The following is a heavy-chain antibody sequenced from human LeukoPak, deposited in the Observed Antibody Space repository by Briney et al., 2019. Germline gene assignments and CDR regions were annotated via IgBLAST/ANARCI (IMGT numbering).Heavy chain of an antibody. V-gene: IGHV7-4-1*02. CDR2: INTYTGNP. CDR1: GYTFTSYA. CDR3: ARWDYDSSGYALYYFDH. Sequence: ASVKVSCKASGYTFTSYAMNWVRQAPGQGLEWVGWINTYTGNPTYAQGFTGLFVFSLYTSVSRAYLQISSLKAEDTAVYYCARWDYDSSGYALYYFDHWGQGTLVTVSS. J-gene: IGHJ4*02. D-gene: IGHD3-22*01.